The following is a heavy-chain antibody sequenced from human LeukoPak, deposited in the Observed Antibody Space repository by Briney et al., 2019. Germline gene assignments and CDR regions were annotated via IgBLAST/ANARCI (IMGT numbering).Heavy chain of an antibody. CDR2: IVVGSGNT. Sequence: GTSVKVSCKASGFTFTSSAMQWVRHARGQRLEWIGWIVVGSGNTNYAQKFQERVTITRDMSTSTAYMELSSLRSEDTAVYYCARGPSITMVRGGQWHYYMDVWGKGTTVTISS. J-gene: IGHJ6*03. D-gene: IGHD3-10*01. CDR1: GFTFTSSA. V-gene: IGHV1-58*02. CDR3: ARGPSITMVRGGQWHYYMDV.